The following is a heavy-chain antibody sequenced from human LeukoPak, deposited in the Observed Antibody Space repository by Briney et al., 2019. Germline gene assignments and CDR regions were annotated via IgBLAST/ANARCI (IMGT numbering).Heavy chain of an antibody. CDR3: ARDPKVLRYFDWRFRGNAFDI. CDR1: GYSFTGYY. CDR2: INPNSGGT. Sequence: ASVKVSCKASGYSFTGYYMHWVRQAPGQGLEWMGWINPNSGGTNYAQKFQGRVTMTRDTSISTAYMELSRLRSDDTAVYYCARDPKVLRYFDWRFRGNAFDIWGQGTMVTVSS. J-gene: IGHJ3*02. V-gene: IGHV1-2*02. D-gene: IGHD3-9*01.